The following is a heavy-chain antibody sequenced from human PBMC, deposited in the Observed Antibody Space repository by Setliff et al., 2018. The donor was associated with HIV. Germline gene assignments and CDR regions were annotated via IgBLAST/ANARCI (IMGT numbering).Heavy chain of an antibody. CDR3: ARDWAEDYYGSGSFQY. CDR1: DYMFIDYF. J-gene: IGHJ1*01. D-gene: IGHD3-10*01. CDR2: ISPDNGDT. Sequence: ASVKVSCKASDYMFIDYFMHWVRQAPGQGLEWMGWISPDNGDTNTAQRFQGRVTRTRDTSIGTAYMELSRLRSDDTAVYYCARDWAEDYYGSGSFQYWGQGTLVTVSS. V-gene: IGHV1-2*02.